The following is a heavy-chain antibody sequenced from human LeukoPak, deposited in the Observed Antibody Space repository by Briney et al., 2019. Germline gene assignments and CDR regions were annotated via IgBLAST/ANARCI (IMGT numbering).Heavy chain of an antibody. J-gene: IGHJ4*02. Sequence: GGSLRLSCAASGFTFSSYAMSWVRQAPGKGLEWVSSISSSSSYIYYADSVKGRFTISRDNAKNSLYLQMNSLRAEDTAVYYCARGGDYGHYFDYWGQGTLVTVSS. V-gene: IGHV3-21*01. CDR2: ISSSSSYI. CDR3: ARGGDYGHYFDY. D-gene: IGHD2-21*02. CDR1: GFTFSSYA.